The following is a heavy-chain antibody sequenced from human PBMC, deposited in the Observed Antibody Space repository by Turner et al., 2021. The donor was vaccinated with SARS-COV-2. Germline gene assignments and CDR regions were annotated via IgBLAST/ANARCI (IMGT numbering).Heavy chain of an antibody. D-gene: IGHD6-13*01. CDR1: GFTFSSYW. Sequence: EVQLVESGGGLVQPGGSLRLSCAASGFTFSSYWMHWVRQAPGQGLMWVSRIDNDGSTKSYADSVKGRFTISRDNAKNTLYLQMNSLRAEDTAVYYCATSRSFDYWGQGTLVTVSS. CDR2: IDNDGSTK. J-gene: IGHJ4*02. CDR3: ATSRSFDY. V-gene: IGHV3-74*01.